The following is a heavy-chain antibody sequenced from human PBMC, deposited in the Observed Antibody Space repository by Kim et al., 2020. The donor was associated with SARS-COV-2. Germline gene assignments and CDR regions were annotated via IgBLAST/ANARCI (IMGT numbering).Heavy chain of an antibody. CDR2: IYPVDSDT. CDR1: GYSFTSYW. D-gene: IGHD3-22*01. J-gene: IGHJ5*02. CDR3: ARTRNYYDSSGTTAGGWFDP. V-gene: IGHV5-51*01. Sequence: GESLKISCKGSGYSFTSYWIGRVRQIPGKGLEWMGIIYPVDSDTRYSPSFQGQVTISADKSISTAYLQWSSLKASDTAMYYCARTRNYYDSSGTTAGGWFDPWGQGTLVTVSS.